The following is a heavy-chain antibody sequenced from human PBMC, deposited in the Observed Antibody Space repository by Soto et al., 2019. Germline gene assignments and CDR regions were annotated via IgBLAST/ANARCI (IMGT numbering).Heavy chain of an antibody. Sequence: PGGSLRLSCAASGFTFSSYAMHWVRQAPGKGLEWVAVISYDGSNKYYADSVKGRFTISRDNSKNTLYLQMNSLRAEDTAVYYCARPRKDRDVLLWFGELLHWGQGTLVTVSS. J-gene: IGHJ4*02. CDR1: GFTFSSYA. D-gene: IGHD3-10*01. V-gene: IGHV3-30-3*01. CDR3: ARPRKDRDVLLWFGELLH. CDR2: ISYDGSNK.